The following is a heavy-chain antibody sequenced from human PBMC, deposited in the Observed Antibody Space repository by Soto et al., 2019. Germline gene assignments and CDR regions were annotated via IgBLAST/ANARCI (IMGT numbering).Heavy chain of an antibody. Sequence: EVQLVESAGGLVQPGGSLRLSCAASGFTFSSYWMHWVRQAPGKGLVWVSRINSDGSSTRYADSVKGRFTISRDNAKNTLFPQMNSLRTEDTAVYYCARLFASEQLVRDYWGQGTLVTVSS. J-gene: IGHJ4*02. CDR2: INSDGSST. D-gene: IGHD6-6*01. CDR3: ARLFASEQLVRDY. CDR1: GFTFSSYW. V-gene: IGHV3-74*01.